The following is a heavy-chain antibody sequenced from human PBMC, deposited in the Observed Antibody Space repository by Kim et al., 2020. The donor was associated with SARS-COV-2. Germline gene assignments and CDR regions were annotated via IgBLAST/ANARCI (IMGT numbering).Heavy chain of an antibody. V-gene: IGHV1-69*13. CDR2: IIPIFGTA. J-gene: IGHJ6*02. CDR1: GGTFSSYA. CDR3: ARDRLYGSGDFMDV. Sequence: SVKVSCKASGGTFSSYAISLVRQAPGQGLEWMGGIIPIFGTANYAQKFQGRVTITADESTSTAYMELSSLRSEDTAVYYCARDRLYGSGDFMDVWGQGTTVTVSS. D-gene: IGHD3-10*01.